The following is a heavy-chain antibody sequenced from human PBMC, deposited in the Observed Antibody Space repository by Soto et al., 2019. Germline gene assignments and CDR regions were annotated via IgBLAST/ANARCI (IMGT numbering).Heavy chain of an antibody. CDR3: ARNKYYYDSSGYYPFDY. J-gene: IGHJ4*02. CDR1: GYSFTSYW. CDR2: IYPGDSDT. D-gene: IGHD3-22*01. V-gene: IGHV5-51*01. Sequence: PGESLKISCKGSGYSFTSYWIGWVRQMPGKGLEWMGIIYPGDSDTRYSPSFQGQVTISADKSISTAYLQWSSLKASDTAMYYCARNKYYYDSSGYYPFDYWGQGTLVTVSS.